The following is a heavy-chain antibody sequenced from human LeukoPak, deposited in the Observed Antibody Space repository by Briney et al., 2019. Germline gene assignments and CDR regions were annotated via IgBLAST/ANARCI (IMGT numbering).Heavy chain of an antibody. CDR3: ARHFPGYSSGWYYFDY. CDR1: GGSISGYY. CDR2: IYYDGNT. Sequence: PSETLSLTCTVSGGSISGYYWSWIRQPPGKGLEWIGYIYYDGNTNYNPSVKCQVSISLDMSKKQTSLKLGSVTAADTAVYYCARHFPGYSSGWYYFDYWGQGTLVTVSS. D-gene: IGHD6-19*01. V-gene: IGHV4-59*01. J-gene: IGHJ4*02.